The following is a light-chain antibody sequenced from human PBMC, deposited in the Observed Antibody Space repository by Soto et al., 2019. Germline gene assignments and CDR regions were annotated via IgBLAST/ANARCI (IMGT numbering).Light chain of an antibody. CDR1: SGDVGGFHY. V-gene: IGLV2-14*01. CDR2: EVS. Sequence: QSVLTQPASVSGSPGQTITISCTGTSGDVGGFHYVSWYQQHPGEAPKLMIYEVSNRPSGVSNRFSGSKSGNTASLTISGLRAEDEADYYCISKTRTTTPYVFGTGTKVAVL. J-gene: IGLJ1*01. CDR3: ISKTRTTTPYV.